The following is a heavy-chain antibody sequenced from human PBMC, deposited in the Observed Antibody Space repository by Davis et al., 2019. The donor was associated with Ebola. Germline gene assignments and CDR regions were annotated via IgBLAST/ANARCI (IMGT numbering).Heavy chain of an antibody. Sequence: PGGSLRLSCAASGFTFSSYWMTWGRQTPGKGLEWVANIKQDGSQKYYVSSVKGRFTISRDNAKNSLYLRARQYCSDTTCYTDAFDVWGQGTWVTVSS. J-gene: IGHJ3*01. V-gene: IGHV3-7*01. D-gene: IGHD2-2*02. CDR1: GFTFSSYW. CDR3: FDV. CDR2: IKQDGSQK.